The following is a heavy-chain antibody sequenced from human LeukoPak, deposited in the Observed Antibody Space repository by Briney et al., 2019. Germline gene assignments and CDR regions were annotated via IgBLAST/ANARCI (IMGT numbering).Heavy chain of an antibody. V-gene: IGHV3-23*01. J-gene: IGHJ4*02. Sequence: PGGSLRLSCAASGFTFSSYAMSWVRQAPGKGLEWVSAISGSGGSTYYADSVKGRFTISRDNSKNTLYLQMNSLRAEDTAVYYCATEPKLEMATILNYDYWGQGTLVTVSS. D-gene: IGHD5-24*01. CDR1: GFTFSSYA. CDR2: ISGSGGST. CDR3: ATEPKLEMATILNYDY.